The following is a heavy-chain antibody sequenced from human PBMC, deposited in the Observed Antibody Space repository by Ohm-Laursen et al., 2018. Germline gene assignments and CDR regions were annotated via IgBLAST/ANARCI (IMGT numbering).Heavy chain of an antibody. J-gene: IGHJ6*02. V-gene: IGHV3-48*03. CDR1: GFTFSSYE. D-gene: IGHD2-2*01. Sequence: SLRLSCSASGFTFSSYEMNWVRQAPGKGLEWVSYISSSGSTIYYADSVKGRFAISRDNSRNTVTLQMDNLRVGDTGIYFCARDSSQHLYYNYGMDVWGQGTTVTVSS. CDR3: ARDSSQHLYYNYGMDV. CDR2: ISSSGSTI.